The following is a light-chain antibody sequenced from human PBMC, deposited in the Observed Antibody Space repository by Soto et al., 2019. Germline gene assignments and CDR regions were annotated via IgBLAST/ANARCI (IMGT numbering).Light chain of an antibody. CDR2: WAS. CDR1: QGLLYRSNNENY. J-gene: IGKJ4*01. CDR3: QQYYTIPLT. V-gene: IGKV4-1*01. Sequence: DIVMTQAPDSLALSLGETATIHCKSSQGLLYRSNNENYLAWYQQKPGQAPKLLIYWASTRESGVPERFSGCGSGTDFSLPINSLQAEDVAVYYCQQYYTIPLTFGGWTKVDI.